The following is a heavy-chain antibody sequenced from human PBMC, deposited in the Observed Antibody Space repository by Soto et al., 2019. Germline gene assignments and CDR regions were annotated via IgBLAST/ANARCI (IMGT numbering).Heavy chain of an antibody. D-gene: IGHD3-22*01. CDR2: IYHSGST. J-gene: IGHJ6*02. Sequence: TLSLTCAVSGGSISSGGYSWSWIRQPPGKGLEWIGYIYHSGSTYYNPSLKSRVTISVDRSKNQFSLKLSSVTAADTAVYYCAGSGYYHNSGIAVWAQGTTVTVSS. CDR3: AGSGYYHNSGIAV. CDR1: GGSISSGGYS. V-gene: IGHV4-30-2*01.